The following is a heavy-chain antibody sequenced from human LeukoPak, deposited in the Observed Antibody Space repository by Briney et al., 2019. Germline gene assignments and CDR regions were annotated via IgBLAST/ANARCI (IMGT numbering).Heavy chain of an antibody. CDR1: GFTFSSYW. CDR3: VSSGSSIDY. V-gene: IGHV3-7*01. Sequence: PGGSRRLSCAASGFTFSSYWMSWVRQAPGKGLEWVANIKQDGSEKYYVGSVKGRFTTSRDNAKTSLYLQMNSLRAEDTAVYSSVSSGSSIDYWGQGTLVTVSS. J-gene: IGHJ4*02. CDR2: IKQDGSEK. D-gene: IGHD6-19*01.